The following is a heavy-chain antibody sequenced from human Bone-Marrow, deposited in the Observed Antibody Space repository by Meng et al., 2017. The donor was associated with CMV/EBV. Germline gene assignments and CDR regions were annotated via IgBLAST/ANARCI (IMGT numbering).Heavy chain of an antibody. D-gene: IGHD7-27*01. CDR3: ARGHLSRLFDSWGDI. J-gene: IGHJ3*02. Sequence: ASVKVSCKASGYTFSNYGIGWVRRAPGKWLEWMGWISPYNGKTKYAEKVQDRVTKTIDTSTTTAYMELKDLRSDDTAVYYCARGHLSRLFDSWGDIWGQGTLVTVSS. CDR1: GYTFSNYG. V-gene: IGHV1-18*01. CDR2: ISPYNGKT.